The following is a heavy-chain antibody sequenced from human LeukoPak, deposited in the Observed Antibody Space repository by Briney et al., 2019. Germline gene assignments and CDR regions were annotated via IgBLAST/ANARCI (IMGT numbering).Heavy chain of an antibody. Sequence: GGSLRLSCTASGFTFSSYWMHWVRQAPGKGLEWVSRITSDGSSTSHADSVKGRFTISRDNAKNTLYLQMNSLRAEDTAVYYGSRGVGATDSWGQGTLVTVSS. CDR3: SRGVGATDS. CDR1: GFTFSSYW. D-gene: IGHD1-26*01. V-gene: IGHV3-74*01. J-gene: IGHJ4*02. CDR2: ITSDGSST.